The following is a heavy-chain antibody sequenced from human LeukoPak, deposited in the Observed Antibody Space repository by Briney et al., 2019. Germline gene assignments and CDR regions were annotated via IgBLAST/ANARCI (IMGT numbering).Heavy chain of an antibody. Sequence: ASVKVSCKTSGYTFTGYYMHWVRQAPGQGLGWMGWINPNSGGTNYAQKFQGRVTMTRDTSISTAYMELSRLRSDGTAVYYCAREWDGSLDAFDIWGQGTMVTVSS. CDR2: INPNSGGT. CDR1: GYTFTGYY. J-gene: IGHJ3*02. D-gene: IGHD1-26*01. V-gene: IGHV1-2*02. CDR3: AREWDGSLDAFDI.